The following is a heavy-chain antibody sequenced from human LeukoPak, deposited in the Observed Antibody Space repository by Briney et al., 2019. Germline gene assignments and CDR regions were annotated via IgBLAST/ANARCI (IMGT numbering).Heavy chain of an antibody. CDR1: GFTFDDYA. CDR3: AKDTMWYFDL. V-gene: IGHV3-9*01. CDR2: ISWNSGSI. Sequence: GGSLRLSCAASGFTFDDYAMHWVRQAPGKGLEWVSGISWNSGSIGYADSVKGRFTISRDNAKNSLYLQMNSLRAEDTAVYYCAKDTMWYFDLWGRGTLLTVSS. J-gene: IGHJ2*01.